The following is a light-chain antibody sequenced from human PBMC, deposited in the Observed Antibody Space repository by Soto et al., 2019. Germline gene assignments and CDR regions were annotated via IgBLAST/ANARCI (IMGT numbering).Light chain of an antibody. Sequence: QSALTQPASVSGSPGQSITISCTETSRDIGFYNYVSWYQQYPGNAPKLIIFEVTNRPSGVSDRFSGSKSGNTASLTISGLLPEDGADYYCSSYTTRSTYVFGSGTKVTVL. CDR1: SRDIGFYNY. J-gene: IGLJ1*01. V-gene: IGLV2-14*01. CDR3: SSYTTRSTYV. CDR2: EVT.